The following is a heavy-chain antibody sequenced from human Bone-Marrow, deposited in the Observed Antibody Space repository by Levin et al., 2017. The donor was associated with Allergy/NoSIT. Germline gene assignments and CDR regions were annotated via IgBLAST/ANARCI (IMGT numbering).Heavy chain of an antibody. Sequence: GGSLRLSCAASGFTFSDYYMSWIRQAPGKGLEWVSYISGSDNTIYYADSVKGRFTISRDNAKNSLYLQMNSLKAEDTAVYYCARLYQDWFDYWGQGTLVNVSS. V-gene: IGHV3-11*01. CDR2: ISGSDNTI. D-gene: IGHD3-9*01. J-gene: IGHJ4*02. CDR3: ARLYQDWFDY. CDR1: GFTFSDYY.